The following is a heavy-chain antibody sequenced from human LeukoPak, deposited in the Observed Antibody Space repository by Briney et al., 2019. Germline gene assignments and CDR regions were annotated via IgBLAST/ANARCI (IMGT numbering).Heavy chain of an antibody. Sequence: GGSLRLSCAASGFTFNIYAMRWVRQAPGKGLEWGAVISYDGSNKYYADSVKGRFTISRDNSKNTLYLQMNSPRAEDTAVYYCARATETSGYDWLGIVYWAQGPVVSVS. CDR1: GFTFNIYA. CDR3: ARATETSGYDWLGIVY. J-gene: IGHJ1*01. V-gene: IGHV3-30*04. CDR2: ISYDGSNK. D-gene: IGHD5-12*01.